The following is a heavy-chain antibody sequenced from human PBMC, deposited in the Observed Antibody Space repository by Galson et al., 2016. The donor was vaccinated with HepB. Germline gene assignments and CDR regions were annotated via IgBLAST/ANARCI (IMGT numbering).Heavy chain of an antibody. CDR2: INPSGGNT. CDR3: ARGGQWLEMIDY. V-gene: IGHV1-46*01. CDR1: GYTFTSYY. D-gene: IGHD6-19*01. Sequence: SVKVSCKASGYTFTSYYIHWVRQAPGQGLEWMGIINPSGGNTSYAQKFQGRVTVTRDTSTRTVYMELSSLRYEDTAVYYCARGGQWLEMIDYWGQGILVTVSS. J-gene: IGHJ4*02.